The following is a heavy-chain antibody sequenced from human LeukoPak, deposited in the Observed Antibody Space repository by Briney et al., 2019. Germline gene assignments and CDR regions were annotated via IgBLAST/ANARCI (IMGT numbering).Heavy chain of an antibody. CDR3: ATHKEGSYFEY. CDR1: NGSITTTRDY. D-gene: IGHD3-10*01. CDR2: DYYFGNA. Sequence: SETLSLTCTLSNGSITTTRDYWPWVRQSPGERLEWNDRDYYFGNAYYRPYRLIRATISIYTAQKLFSLNLTSVPASGRDIFYCATHKEGSYFEYWGQGTLVTVSS. V-gene: IGHV4-39*01. J-gene: IGHJ4*02.